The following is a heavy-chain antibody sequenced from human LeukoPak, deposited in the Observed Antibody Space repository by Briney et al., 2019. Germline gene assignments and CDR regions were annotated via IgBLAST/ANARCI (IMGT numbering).Heavy chain of an antibody. V-gene: IGHV5-51*01. D-gene: IGHD3-10*01. Sequence: GESLKISCKGSGYSFTIYWIGWVRQMPGKGLEWMGIIYPGDSDTRYSPSFQGQVTISADKSISTAYLQWSSLKASDTAMYYCARGRDYYGSGSHYFNWFDPWGQGTLVTVSS. CDR3: ARGRDYYGSGSHYFNWFDP. CDR1: GYSFTIYW. CDR2: IYPGDSDT. J-gene: IGHJ5*02.